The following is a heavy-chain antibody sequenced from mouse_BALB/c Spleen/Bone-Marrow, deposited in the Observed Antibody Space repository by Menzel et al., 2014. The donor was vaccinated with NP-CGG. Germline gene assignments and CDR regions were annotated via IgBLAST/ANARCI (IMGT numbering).Heavy chain of an antibody. CDR1: GYTFTSYY. J-gene: IGHJ4*01. CDR3: SRGGNFDVMDY. D-gene: IGHD2-1*01. V-gene: IGHV1S81*02. CDR2: INPNNGAN. Sequence: VQGVESGAELVKPGASVKLSCKASGYTFTSYYMFWVKQRPGQGLEWIAGINPNNGANNFNEKFKSKATLTVDKSSSTAYMQLSSLTSEDSAVYYCSRGGNFDVMDYWGQGTSVTVSS.